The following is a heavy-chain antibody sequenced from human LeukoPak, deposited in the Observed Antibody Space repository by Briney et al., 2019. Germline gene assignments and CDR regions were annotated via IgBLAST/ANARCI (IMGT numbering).Heavy chain of an antibody. J-gene: IGHJ5*02. CDR1: GDSVSSNSAA. CDR2: TYYKSKWYN. V-gene: IGHV6-1*01. D-gene: IGHD3-22*01. Sequence: SQTLSLTCAISGDSVSSNSAAWNWIRQSPSRGLEWLVRTYYKSKWYNDYAVSVKSRITINPDTSKNQFSLQLNSVTPEDTAVYYCARAGVDYYDSSGYPIYYFDPWGQGTLVTVSS. CDR3: ARAGVDYYDSSGYPIYYFDP.